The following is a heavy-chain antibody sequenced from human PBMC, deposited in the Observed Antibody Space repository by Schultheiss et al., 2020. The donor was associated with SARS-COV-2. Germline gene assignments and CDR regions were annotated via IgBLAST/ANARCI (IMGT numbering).Heavy chain of an antibody. CDR1: GFTFSSYA. Sequence: GESLKISCAASGFTFSSYAMHWVRQAPGKGLEWVAVISYVGSNKYYADSVKGRFTISRDNSKNTLYLQMNSLRAEDTAVYYCASTIFGVAQSPEYFQHWGQGTLVTVSS. D-gene: IGHD3-3*01. V-gene: IGHV3-30-3*01. CDR3: ASTIFGVAQSPEYFQH. CDR2: ISYVGSNK. J-gene: IGHJ1*01.